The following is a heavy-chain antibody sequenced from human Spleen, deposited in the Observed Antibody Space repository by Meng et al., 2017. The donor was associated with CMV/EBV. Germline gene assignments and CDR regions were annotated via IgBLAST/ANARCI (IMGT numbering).Heavy chain of an antibody. Sequence: GESLKISCAASGFTFSSYSMNWVRQAPGKGLEWVSYISSSSSTIYYADSVKGRFAISRDNAKNSLYLQMNSLRAEDTAVYYCARENYAGPSGSFDYWGQGTQVTVSS. CDR3: ARENYAGPSGSFDY. D-gene: IGHD1-26*01. J-gene: IGHJ4*02. V-gene: IGHV3-48*04. CDR2: ISSSSSTI. CDR1: GFTFSSYS.